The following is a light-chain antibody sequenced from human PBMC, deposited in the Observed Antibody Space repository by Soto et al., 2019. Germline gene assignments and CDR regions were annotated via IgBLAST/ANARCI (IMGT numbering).Light chain of an antibody. CDR1: QSVSSY. V-gene: IGKV3-20*01. J-gene: IGKJ5*01. CDR2: RTS. CDR3: QQFGSSVT. Sequence: IVMTQSPATLSLSPGERATLSCRASQSVSSYLAWYQQKPGQAPRLLIYRTSTRATGIPDRFSGSGSGTDFTLTISRLEPEDFAVYYCQQFGSSVTFGQGTRLEI.